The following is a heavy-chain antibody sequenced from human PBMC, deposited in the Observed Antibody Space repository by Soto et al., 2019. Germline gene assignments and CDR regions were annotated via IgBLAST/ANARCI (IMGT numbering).Heavy chain of an antibody. CDR1: GFNFSSYA. J-gene: IGHJ6*02. CDR3: AKWGDGSGTVVGGMDV. CDR2: ISGAVNNT. V-gene: IGHV3-23*01. D-gene: IGHD3-10*01. Sequence: EVQLLESGGGLIQPRGSLRLSCAASGFNFSSYAMSWVRQAPGRGLEWVSAISGAVNNTYYTDSVKGRFTISRDNSKNXLHLQMNSLRADDTAVYYCAKWGDGSGTVVGGMDVWGQGTTVTVSS.